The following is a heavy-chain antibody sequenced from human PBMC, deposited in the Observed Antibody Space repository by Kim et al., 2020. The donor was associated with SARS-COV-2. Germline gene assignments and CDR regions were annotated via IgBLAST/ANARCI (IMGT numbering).Heavy chain of an antibody. CDR3: ARGGAVLRFLEWLSSYFDY. D-gene: IGHD3-3*01. V-gene: IGHV1-3*01. CDR1: GYTFSNYA. CDR2: INAGSGNT. Sequence: ASVKVSCKSSGYTFSNYAMHWVPQAPGQRLEWMGWINAGSGNTEYSQKFQGRLIITRDTSASTAYMELSSLRSEDTAVYYCARGGAVLRFLEWLSSYFDYWGQGTLVTVSS. J-gene: IGHJ4*02.